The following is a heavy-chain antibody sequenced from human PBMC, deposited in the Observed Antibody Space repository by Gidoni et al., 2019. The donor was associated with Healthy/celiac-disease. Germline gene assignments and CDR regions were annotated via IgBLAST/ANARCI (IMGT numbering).Heavy chain of an antibody. Sequence: QLQLQESGPGLVNPSETLSLTCPVSGGSISSSSYYWGWIRQPPGKGLEWIGSIYYSGSTYYNPSLKSRVTISVDTSKNQFSLKLSSVTAADTAVYYCARHRVPDYYDSSGVETYYFDYWGQGTLVTVSS. CDR1: GGSISSSSYY. J-gene: IGHJ4*02. V-gene: IGHV4-39*01. D-gene: IGHD3-22*01. CDR2: IYYSGST. CDR3: ARHRVPDYYDSSGVETYYFDY.